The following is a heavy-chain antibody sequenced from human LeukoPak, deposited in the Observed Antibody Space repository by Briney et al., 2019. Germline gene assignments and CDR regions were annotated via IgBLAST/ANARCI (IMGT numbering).Heavy chain of an antibody. CDR3: AREYQVVVITTSDAFDI. CDR1: GFTFSSYA. J-gene: IGHJ3*02. V-gene: IGHV3-30*01. CDR2: ISYDASNK. Sequence: GGSLRLSCAASGFTFSSYAVHWVRQAPGKGLEWVAIISYDASNKYYADSVKGRFTISRDNSKNTLYLQMNSLGAEDTAVYYCAREYQVVVITTSDAFDIWGQGTMVTVSS. D-gene: IGHD3-22*01.